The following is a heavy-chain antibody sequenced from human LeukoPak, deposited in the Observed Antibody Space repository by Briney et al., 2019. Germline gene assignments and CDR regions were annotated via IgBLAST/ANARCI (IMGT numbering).Heavy chain of an antibody. D-gene: IGHD3-9*01. CDR1: GFTFNYYA. V-gene: IGHV3-66*01. CDR2: IYSGGNA. J-gene: IGHJ4*02. CDR3: ARVHSDIFTGYFDY. Sequence: GGSLRLSCSASGFTFNYYAIHWVRQAPGKGLEWVSLIYSGGNAYYADSVKGRFTISRDNSKNTLYLLMNSLRAEDTAVYYCARVHSDIFTGYFDYWGQGTLVTVSS.